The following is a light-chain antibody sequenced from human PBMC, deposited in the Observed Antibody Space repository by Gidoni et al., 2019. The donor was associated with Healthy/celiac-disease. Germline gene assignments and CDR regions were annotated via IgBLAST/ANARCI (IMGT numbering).Light chain of an antibody. CDR3: QQYNNWPPYT. J-gene: IGKJ2*01. V-gene: IGKV3-15*01. CDR1: QRVSSN. Sequence: EIVMTQSPATLSVSPGERATPSCRASQRVSSNLAWYQQKPGQAPRLLIYGASTRATGIPARFRGSGSGTEFTLTISSLQSEDFAVYYCQQYNNWPPYTFGQGTKLEIK. CDR2: GAS.